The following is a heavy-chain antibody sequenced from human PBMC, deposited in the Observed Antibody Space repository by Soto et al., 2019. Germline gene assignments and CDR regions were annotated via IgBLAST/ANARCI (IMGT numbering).Heavy chain of an antibody. CDR2: VSAGNGQT. J-gene: IGHJ6*02. D-gene: IGHD6-13*01. CDR3: ARGSSSWENYYFYGLDI. Sequence: GASVKVSCKASGYSFSNYGIHWVRQAPGQRLEWLGWVSAGNGQTKYSQRFQGRVTITRDTSASTAHMDLTSLTSEDTGVYYCARGSSSWENYYFYGLDIWGQGSTVTASS. CDR1: GYSFSNYG. V-gene: IGHV1-3*01.